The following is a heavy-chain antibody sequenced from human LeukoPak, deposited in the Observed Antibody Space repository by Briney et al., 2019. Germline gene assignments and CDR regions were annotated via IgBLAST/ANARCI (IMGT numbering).Heavy chain of an antibody. J-gene: IGHJ5*02. Sequence: SETLSLTCTVSGGFISSYSWNWIRQPPGKGLEWVGYIYDSGSTYYNPSLKSRVTISVDRSKNQFSLKLSSVTAADTAVYYCARDIGLLAAAGGGYNWFDPWGQGTLVTVSS. CDR1: GGFISSYS. V-gene: IGHV4-59*12. CDR2: IYDSGST. D-gene: IGHD6-13*01. CDR3: ARDIGLLAAAGGGYNWFDP.